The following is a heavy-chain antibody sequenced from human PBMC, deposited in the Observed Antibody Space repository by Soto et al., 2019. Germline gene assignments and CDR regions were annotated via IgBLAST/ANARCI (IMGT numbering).Heavy chain of an antibody. Sequence: QVQLQESGPGLVKPSQTLSLTCTVSGGSISSGGYYWSWIRQHPGKGLGWIGYIYYSGSTYYNPSLKSRVTISVDTSKNQFSLKLSSVTAADTAVYYCARFTGSSGYYYYMDVWGKGTTVTVSS. CDR3: ARFTGSSGYYYYMDV. CDR2: IYYSGST. V-gene: IGHV4-31*03. J-gene: IGHJ6*03. CDR1: GGSISSGGYY. D-gene: IGHD6-19*01.